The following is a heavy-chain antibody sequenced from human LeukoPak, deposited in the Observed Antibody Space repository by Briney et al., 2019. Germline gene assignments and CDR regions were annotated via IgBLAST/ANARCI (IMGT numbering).Heavy chain of an antibody. CDR2: IWYDGSNK. D-gene: IGHD2-2*01. Sequence: GESLRLSCVASGFSFSTYSMNWIRQAPGKGLEWVAVIWYDGSNKYYADSVKGRFTISRDNSKNTLYLQMNSLRAEDTAVYYCARAYCSSTSCYALDYWGRGTLVTVSS. CDR1: GFSFSTYS. CDR3: ARAYCSSTSCYALDY. J-gene: IGHJ4*02. V-gene: IGHV3-33*08.